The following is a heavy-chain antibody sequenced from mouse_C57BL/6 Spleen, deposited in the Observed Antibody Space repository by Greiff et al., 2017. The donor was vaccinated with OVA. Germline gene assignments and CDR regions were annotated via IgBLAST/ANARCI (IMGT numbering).Heavy chain of an antibody. CDR2: LDPSDSYT. D-gene: IGHD2-4*01. J-gene: IGHJ4*01. CDR1: GYTFTSYW. CDR3: AREDYDYDGGAYYAMDY. Sequence: VKLQQPGAELVRPGTSVKLSCKASGYTFTSYWMHWVKQRPGQGLAWIGVLDPSDSYTNYNQKFKGKATLTVDTSSSTAYMQLSSLTSEDSAVYYCAREDYDYDGGAYYAMDYWGQGTSVTVSS. V-gene: IGHV1-59*01.